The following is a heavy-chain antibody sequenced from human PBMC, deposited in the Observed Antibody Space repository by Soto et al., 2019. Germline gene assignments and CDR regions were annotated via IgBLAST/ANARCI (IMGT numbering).Heavy chain of an antibody. CDR2: IIPILGIA. J-gene: IGHJ6*03. V-gene: IGHV1-69*02. CDR1: GGTFSSYT. Sequence: GASVKVSCKASGGTFSSYTISWVRQAPGQGLEWMGKIIPILGIANYAQKFQGRVTITADKSTSTAYVELSSLRSEDTAVYYCARGGIAARLDYYYYMDVWGKGTTVTVSS. D-gene: IGHD6-6*01. CDR3: ARGGIAARLDYYYYMDV.